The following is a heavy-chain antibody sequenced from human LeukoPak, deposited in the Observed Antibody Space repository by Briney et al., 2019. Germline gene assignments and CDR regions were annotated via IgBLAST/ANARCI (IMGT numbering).Heavy chain of an antibody. Sequence: ASVKVSCKASGFTFTSSAMQWVRQARGQRLEWIGWIVVGSGNTNYAQKFQERVTITRDMSTSTAYMELSSLRSEDTAVYYCAAGSSSSLIDYWGQGALVTVSS. CDR1: GFTFTSSA. CDR2: IVVGSGNT. D-gene: IGHD6-6*01. J-gene: IGHJ4*02. V-gene: IGHV1-58*02. CDR3: AAGSSSSLIDY.